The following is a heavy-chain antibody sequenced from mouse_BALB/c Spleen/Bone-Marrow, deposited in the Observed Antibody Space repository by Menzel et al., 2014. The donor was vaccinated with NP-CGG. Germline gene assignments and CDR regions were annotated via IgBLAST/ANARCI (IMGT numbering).Heavy chain of an antibody. Sequence: EVKLVESGGGLVQPGGSRKLSCAASGFTFSSFGMHWVRQAPEEGLEWVAYISSGSSTIFYADTVKGRFTVSRDNPKNTLFLQMTSLRSEDTAMYYCTRGGNWDDFDYWGQGTTLTVSS. V-gene: IGHV5-17*02. CDR1: GFTFSSFG. J-gene: IGHJ2*01. CDR3: TRGGNWDDFDY. D-gene: IGHD4-1*01. CDR2: ISSGSSTI.